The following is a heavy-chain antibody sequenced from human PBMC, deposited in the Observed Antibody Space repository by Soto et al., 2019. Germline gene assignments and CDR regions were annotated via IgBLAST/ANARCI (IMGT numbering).Heavy chain of an antibody. D-gene: IGHD3-22*01. V-gene: IGHV3-30-3*01. Sequence: GGSLRLSCAASGFTFGIYAMHWVRQAPGKGLEWVAVISYDGSNKYYADSVKGRFTISRDNSKNTLYLQMNSLRAEDTAVYYCARDSSGYYYDAFDIWGQGTMVTVSS. CDR2: ISYDGSNK. CDR1: GFTFGIYA. CDR3: ARDSSGYYYDAFDI. J-gene: IGHJ3*02.